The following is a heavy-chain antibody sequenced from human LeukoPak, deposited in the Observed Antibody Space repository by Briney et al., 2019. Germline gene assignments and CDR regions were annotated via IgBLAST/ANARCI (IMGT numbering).Heavy chain of an antibody. J-gene: IGHJ4*02. CDR3: ARKDYNNGDGDY. D-gene: IGHD4-11*01. Sequence: GESLKISCKGSGYSFASYWIGWVRQLPGKGREWMGIIYPGDSDTRYSPSFQGQVTISADKSITTAYLQWSSLKASDSAVYYCARKDYNNGDGDYWGQGTLVTVSS. CDR2: IYPGDSDT. CDR1: GYSFASYW. V-gene: IGHV5-51*01.